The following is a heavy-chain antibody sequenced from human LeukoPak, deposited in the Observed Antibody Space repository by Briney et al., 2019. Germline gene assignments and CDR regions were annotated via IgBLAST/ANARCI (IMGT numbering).Heavy chain of an antibody. V-gene: IGHV7-4-1*02. D-gene: IGHD5-24*01. CDR3: ATPRAVRDGYNYYWFDP. Sequence: ASVKVSCKASGYTFTSYAMNWVRQAPGQGLEWMGWINTNTGNPTYAQGFTGRFVFSLDTSVSTAYLQISSLKAEDTAVYYCATPRAVRDGYNYYWFDPWGQGTLVTVSS. CDR1: GYTFTSYA. J-gene: IGHJ5*02. CDR2: INTNTGNP.